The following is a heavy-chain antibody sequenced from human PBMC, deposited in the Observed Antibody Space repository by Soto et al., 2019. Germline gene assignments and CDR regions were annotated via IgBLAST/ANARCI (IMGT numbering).Heavy chain of an antibody. CDR2: INGDGSST. Sequence: WGSLRLSCAASGVAFITYWMHCCRQSAFKGLVWVSRINGDGSSTAYADSVEGRFTISRDNSKNTLYLQMNSLRAEDTAVYYCARDPTVAGGHDAFDIWGQGTMVTVSS. J-gene: IGHJ3*02. D-gene: IGHD6-19*01. V-gene: IGHV3-74*01. CDR1: GVAFITYW. CDR3: ARDPTVAGGHDAFDI.